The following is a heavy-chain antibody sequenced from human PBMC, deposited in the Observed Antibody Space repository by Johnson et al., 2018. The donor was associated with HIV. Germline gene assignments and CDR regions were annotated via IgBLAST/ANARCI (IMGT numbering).Heavy chain of an antibody. V-gene: IGHV3-66*01. CDR3: ARDDIRDGKSFDI. Sequence: VQLVESGGGVVQPGGSLRLSCAASGFTVNSNYMSWVRQAPGKGLEWVSVIYSGGSTYYADSVKGRFTISRDNSKNTLYLQMHSLRAEDTAVYYCARDDIRDGKSFDIWGQGTMVTVSS. J-gene: IGHJ3*02. CDR1: GFTVNSNY. CDR2: IYSGGST.